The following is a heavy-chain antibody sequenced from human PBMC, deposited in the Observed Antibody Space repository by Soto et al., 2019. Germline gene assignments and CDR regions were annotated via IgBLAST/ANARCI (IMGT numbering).Heavy chain of an antibody. Sequence: QVQLVQSGAEVRKPGASVKVSCKASGYTFSTSGMSWLRQAPGQGLEWMGWISTYNGDTNDSPKFQDRVTMTSDTSTSTVYMELRCLRSDDTAVYYCARAEAAPYYCYDMDVWGQGTRVTVS. CDR2: ISTYNGDT. CDR3: ARAEAAPYYCYDMDV. CDR1: GYTFSTSG. J-gene: IGHJ6*02. D-gene: IGHD2-15*01. V-gene: IGHV1-18*01.